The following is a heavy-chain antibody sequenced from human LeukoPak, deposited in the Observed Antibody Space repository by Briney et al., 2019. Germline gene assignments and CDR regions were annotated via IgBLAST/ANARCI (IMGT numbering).Heavy chain of an antibody. Sequence: GGSLRLSCAASGFTFSSYWMSWVRQAPGKGLEWVANIKQDGSEKYYVDSVRGRFTISRDNAKNSLYLQMNSLRAEDTAVYYCATTFPGIAVAVTGYWGQGTLVTVSS. CDR1: GFTFSSYW. CDR3: ATTFPGIAVAVTGY. V-gene: IGHV3-7*01. D-gene: IGHD6-19*01. J-gene: IGHJ4*02. CDR2: IKQDGSEK.